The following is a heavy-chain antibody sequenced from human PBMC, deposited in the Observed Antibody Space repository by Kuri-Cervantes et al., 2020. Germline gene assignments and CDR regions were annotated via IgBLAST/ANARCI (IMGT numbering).Heavy chain of an antibody. Sequence: ASVKVSCKASGYTFTSYGINWVRQATGLGLEWMGWMNPNSGNTGYAQKFQGRVTMTRNTSISTAYMELSSLRSEDTAVYYCARVRTPYCSSTSCYDAFDIWGQGTMVTVSS. J-gene: IGHJ3*02. CDR1: GYTFTSYG. V-gene: IGHV1-8*02. D-gene: IGHD2-2*01. CDR3: ARVRTPYCSSTSCYDAFDI. CDR2: MNPNSGNT.